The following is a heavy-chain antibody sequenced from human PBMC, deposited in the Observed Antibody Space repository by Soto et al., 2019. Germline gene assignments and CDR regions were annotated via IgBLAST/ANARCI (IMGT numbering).Heavy chain of an antibody. Sequence: SETLSLTCAVYGGSFSGYYWSWIRQPPEKGLEWIGEINHSGSTNYNPSLKSRVTISVDTSKNQFSLKLSSVTAADTAVYYCARGGVVVAASNDFDYWGQGTLVTSPQ. J-gene: IGHJ4*02. CDR2: INHSGST. D-gene: IGHD2-15*01. CDR1: GGSFSGYY. CDR3: ARGGVVVAASNDFDY. V-gene: IGHV4-34*01.